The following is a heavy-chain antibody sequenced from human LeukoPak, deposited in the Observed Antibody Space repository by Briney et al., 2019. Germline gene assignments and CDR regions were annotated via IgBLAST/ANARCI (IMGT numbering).Heavy chain of an antibody. CDR2: IYHSGST. J-gene: IGHJ5*02. CDR3: ARDRQWLVVSRTPNWFDP. D-gene: IGHD6-19*01. CDR1: GYSISSGYY. V-gene: IGHV4-38-2*02. Sequence: SETLSLTCTVSGYSISSGYYWGWIRQPPGKGLEWIGSIYHSGSTYYNPSLKSRVTISVDTSKNQFSLKLSSVTAADTAVYYCARDRQWLVVSRTPNWFDPWGQGTLVTVSS.